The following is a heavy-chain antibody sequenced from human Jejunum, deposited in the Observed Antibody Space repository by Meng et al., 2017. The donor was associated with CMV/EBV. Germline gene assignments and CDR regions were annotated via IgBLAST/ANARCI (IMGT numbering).Heavy chain of an antibody. CDR2: ISGSGASI. CDR3: AKMGFYDYYGMDV. Sequence: SGFAFSRYGKSWVRQVPGKGLEWVSTISGSGASIYYADSVKGRFTISRDSSKNTVYLQMNSPRAEDTAVYYCAKMGFYDYYGMDVWGQGTTVTVSS. CDR1: GFAFSRYG. J-gene: IGHJ6*02. V-gene: IGHV3-23*01.